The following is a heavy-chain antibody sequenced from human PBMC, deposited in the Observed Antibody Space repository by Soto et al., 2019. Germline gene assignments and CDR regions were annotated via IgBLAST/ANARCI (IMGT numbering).Heavy chain of an antibody. D-gene: IGHD4-17*01. CDR3: ARSLEGTTVTNWFDP. Sequence: QVQLVQSGAEVKKPGSSVKVSCKASADTFNSYSLSWLRQAPGQRLEWMGGITPVFGTADYAQSFEDRLTITADDSTSTVYMELSSLRSDDTAVYYCARSLEGTTVTNWFDPWGQGALVPVSS. V-gene: IGHV1-69*01. CDR1: ADTFNSYS. J-gene: IGHJ5*02. CDR2: ITPVFGTA.